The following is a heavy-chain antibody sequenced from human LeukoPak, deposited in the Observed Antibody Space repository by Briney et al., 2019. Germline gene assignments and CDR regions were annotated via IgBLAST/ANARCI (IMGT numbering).Heavy chain of an antibody. D-gene: IGHD3-3*01. Sequence: GGSLRLSCAASGFTFDDYGMSWVRQAPGKGLEWVSGINWNGGSTGYADSVKGRFTISRDNAKSSLYLQMNSLRAEDTALYYCARVRTIFGVVILKRYYMDVWGKGTTVTVSS. J-gene: IGHJ6*03. CDR2: INWNGGST. V-gene: IGHV3-20*04. CDR1: GFTFDDYG. CDR3: ARVRTIFGVVILKRYYMDV.